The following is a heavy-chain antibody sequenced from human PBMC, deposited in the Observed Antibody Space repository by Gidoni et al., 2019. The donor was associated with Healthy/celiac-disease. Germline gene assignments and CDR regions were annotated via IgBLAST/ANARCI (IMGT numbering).Heavy chain of an antibody. D-gene: IGHD3-3*01. CDR1: GFTFSSYW. CDR3: ARVRGITIFGAYYYGMDV. J-gene: IGHJ6*02. CDR2: INSDGSST. V-gene: IGHV3-74*01. Sequence: EVQLVESGGGLVQPGGSLRLSCAASGFTFSSYWMDWVRQAPGKGLGWVSRINSDGSSTSYADSVKGRFTISRDNAKNTLYLQMNSLRAEDTAVYYCARVRGITIFGAYYYGMDVWGQGTTVTVSS.